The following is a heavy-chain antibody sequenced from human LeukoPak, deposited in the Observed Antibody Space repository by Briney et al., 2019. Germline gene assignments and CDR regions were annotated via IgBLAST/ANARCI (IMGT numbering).Heavy chain of an antibody. CDR3: ARGPEGSGYYYAY. J-gene: IGHJ4*02. CDR1: GYTFTGYY. V-gene: IGHV1-2*02. D-gene: IGHD3-22*01. CDR2: INPNSGGT. Sequence: ASVKVSCKASGYTFTGYYMHWVRQAPGQGLEWMGWINPNSGGTNYAQKFQGRVTMTRDTSISTAYMELSRLRSDDTAVYYCARGPEGSGYYYAYWGQGTLVTVSS.